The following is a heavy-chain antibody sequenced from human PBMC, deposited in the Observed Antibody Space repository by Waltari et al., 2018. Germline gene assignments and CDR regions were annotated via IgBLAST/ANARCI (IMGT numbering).Heavy chain of an antibody. V-gene: IGHV4-39*02. J-gene: IGHJ4*02. CDR2: IFYRGST. CDR1: GGSLINNKYH. CDR3: ARDYDSSGYYYDY. Sequence: QLPLPASGPGLVQPSETLSLPCTVSGGSLINNKYHWGCIRQPPGKGLEWIGSIFYRGSTHYNPSLKSRVTMSVDTSKNQFSLKLSSVTAADTARYYCARDYDSSGYYYDYWGQGVLVTVSS. D-gene: IGHD3-22*01.